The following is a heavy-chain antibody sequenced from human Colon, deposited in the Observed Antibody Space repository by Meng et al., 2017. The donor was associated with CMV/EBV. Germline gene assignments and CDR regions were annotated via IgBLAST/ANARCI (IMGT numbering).Heavy chain of an antibody. J-gene: IGHJ6*02. Sequence: GESLKISCAASGFTFSSYGMHWVRQAPGKGLEWVAFIRYDGSNKYYADSVKGRFTISRDNSKNTLYLQMNSLRAEDTAVYYCAKVVIIVSGYYYYGMDVWDQGTTVTVSS. D-gene: IGHD3-3*01. V-gene: IGHV3-30*02. CDR2: IRYDGSNK. CDR1: GFTFSSYG. CDR3: AKVVIIVSGYYYYGMDV.